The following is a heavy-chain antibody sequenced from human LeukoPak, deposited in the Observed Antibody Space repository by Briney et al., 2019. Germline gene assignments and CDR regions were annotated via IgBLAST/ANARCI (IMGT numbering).Heavy chain of an antibody. CDR2: ISISSGFI. D-gene: IGHD6-13*01. V-gene: IGHV3-21*01. CDR1: GFSFSSYS. CDR3: ARDEYQMVGSYYYYGMDL. Sequence: GGSLRLSCAASGFSFSSYSMNWVRQAPGKGLEWVSSISISSGFIYYADSVKGRFTISRDNAKNSLYLQMNSLRAEDTAVYYCARDEYQMVGSYYYYGMDLWGQGTTVTVSS. J-gene: IGHJ6*02.